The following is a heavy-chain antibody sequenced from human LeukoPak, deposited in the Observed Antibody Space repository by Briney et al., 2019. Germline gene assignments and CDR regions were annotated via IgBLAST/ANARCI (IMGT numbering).Heavy chain of an antibody. D-gene: IGHD2-21*01. J-gene: IGHJ4*02. CDR3: ARDGRAAYGLDC. V-gene: IGHV3-66*01. CDR2: IYSGGST. CDR1: GFTVSSNY. Sequence: GGSLRLSCAASGFTVSSNYMSWVRQAPGKGLEWVSLIYSGGSTFYADSVKDRFTISRDNSKNTLYLQMNSLRVDDTAVYYCARDGRAAYGLDCWGQGTLVTVSS.